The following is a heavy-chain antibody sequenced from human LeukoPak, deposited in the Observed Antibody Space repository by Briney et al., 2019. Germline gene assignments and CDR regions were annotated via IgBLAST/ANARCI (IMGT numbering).Heavy chain of an antibody. Sequence: ASVKVSCKVSGYTLTELSMHWVRQAPGKGVEWMGGFDPEDGETIYAQKFQGRVTMTEDTSTDTAYMELSSLRSEDTAVYYCATHDFWSDVNGMDVWGQGTTVTVSS. CDR2: FDPEDGET. CDR3: ATHDFWSDVNGMDV. CDR1: GYTLTELS. D-gene: IGHD3-3*01. V-gene: IGHV1-24*01. J-gene: IGHJ6*02.